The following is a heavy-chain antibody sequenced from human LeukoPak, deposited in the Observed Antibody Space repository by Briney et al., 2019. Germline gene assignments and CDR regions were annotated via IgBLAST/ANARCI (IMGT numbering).Heavy chain of an antibody. CDR3: AGDYGEYYYGMDV. D-gene: IGHD4-17*01. J-gene: IGHJ6*02. Sequence: QPGRSLRLSCSASGFTFSSYGMHWVRQAPGKGLEWVAVIWYDGSNKYYADSVKGRFTISRDNSKNTLYLQINSLRAEDTAAYYCAGDYGEYYYGMDVWGQGTTVTVSS. CDR2: IWYDGSNK. CDR1: GFTFSSYG. V-gene: IGHV3-33*01.